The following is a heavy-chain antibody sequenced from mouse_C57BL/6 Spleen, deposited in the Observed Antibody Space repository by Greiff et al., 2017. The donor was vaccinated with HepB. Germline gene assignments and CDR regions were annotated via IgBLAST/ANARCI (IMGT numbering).Heavy chain of an antibody. Sequence: VQLQQSGAELVRPGASVTLSCKASGYTFTDYEMHWVKQTPVHGLEWIGAIDPETGGTAYNQKFKGKAILTADKSSSTAYMELRSLTSEDSAVYYCTVWLLRGYAMDYGGQGTSVTVSS. CDR3: TVWLLRGYAMDY. CDR2: IDPETGGT. J-gene: IGHJ4*01. D-gene: IGHD2-3*01. CDR1: GYTFTDYE. V-gene: IGHV1-15*01.